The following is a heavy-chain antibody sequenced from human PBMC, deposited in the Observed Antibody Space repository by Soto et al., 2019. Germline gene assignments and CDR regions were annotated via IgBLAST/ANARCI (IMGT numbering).Heavy chain of an antibody. CDR2: ISSSSSYT. Sequence: GSLRLSCAASGFTFSDYYMSWIRQAPGKGLEWVSYISSSSSYTNYADSVKGRFTISRDNAKNSLYLQMNSLRAEDTAVYYCARDRTGYIYGRAHGHDAFDIWGQGTMVPVSS. V-gene: IGHV3-11*06. J-gene: IGHJ3*02. CDR1: GFTFSDYY. CDR3: ARDRTGYIYGRAHGHDAFDI. D-gene: IGHD5-18*01.